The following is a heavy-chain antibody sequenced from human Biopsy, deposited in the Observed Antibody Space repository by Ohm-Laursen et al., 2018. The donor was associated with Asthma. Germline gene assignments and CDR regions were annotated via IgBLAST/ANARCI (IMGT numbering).Heavy chain of an antibody. D-gene: IGHD6-19*01. CDR3: ARCQVGYSSGWSLLLKKIYYSGMDV. V-gene: IGHV1-69*01. CDR2: IMTVFGTT. J-gene: IGHJ6*02. CDR1: GGTFSNFA. Sequence: SSVKVSCKAPGGTFSNFAISWVRQAPGQGLERLGGIMTVFGTTNYAQKFQGRATITADESTSTAYMEVTSLRSEDTAIYYCARCQVGYSSGWSLLLKKIYYSGMDVWGQETAVTVSS.